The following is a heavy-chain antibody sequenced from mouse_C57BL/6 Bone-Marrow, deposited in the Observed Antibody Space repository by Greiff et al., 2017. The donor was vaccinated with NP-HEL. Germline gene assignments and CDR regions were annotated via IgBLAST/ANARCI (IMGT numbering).Heavy chain of an antibody. Sequence: EVQLQPSGPELVKPGASVKISCKASGYTFTDYYMNWVKQSHGKSLEWIGVIYPNNGGTSYNQKFKGKATLTVDKSSSTAYMELRSLTSEDSAVYYCARRTTTVAMDYWGQGTSVTVSS. CDR1: GYTFTDYY. D-gene: IGHD1-1*01. V-gene: IGHV1-26*01. CDR2: IYPNNGGT. J-gene: IGHJ4*01. CDR3: ARRTTTVAMDY.